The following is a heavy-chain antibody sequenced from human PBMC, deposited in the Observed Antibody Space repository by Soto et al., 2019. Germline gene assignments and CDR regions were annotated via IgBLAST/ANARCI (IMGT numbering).Heavy chain of an antibody. CDR2: IHYSGTS. D-gene: IGHD2-21*01. CDR3: ARYWIAGSSIP. V-gene: IGHV4-39*01. Sequence: PSDPLSLTCSVSGDSISSSSQYWCWIRQAPGKGLEWIESIHYSGTSYYNPSLKSRVTIFVDTSKNSLSLKLSSVTAADTAVYYCARYWIAGSSIPWGKGTLVTVSS. CDR1: GDSISSSSQY. J-gene: IGHJ5*02.